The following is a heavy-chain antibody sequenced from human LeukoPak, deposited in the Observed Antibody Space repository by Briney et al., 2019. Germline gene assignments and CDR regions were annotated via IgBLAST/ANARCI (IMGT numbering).Heavy chain of an antibody. Sequence: TSETLSLTCTVSGGSLSSSSYYWGWIRQPPGKGLEWIGSIYNSGSTYYNPSLYSRVTISVDTSKNQFSLKLSSVTAADTTVYYCARKQYYYDSSGYRAPGRWYFDLWGRGTLVTVSS. D-gene: IGHD3-22*01. J-gene: IGHJ2*01. CDR2: IYNSGST. CDR1: GGSLSSSSYY. V-gene: IGHV4-39*01. CDR3: ARKQYYYDSSGYRAPGRWYFDL.